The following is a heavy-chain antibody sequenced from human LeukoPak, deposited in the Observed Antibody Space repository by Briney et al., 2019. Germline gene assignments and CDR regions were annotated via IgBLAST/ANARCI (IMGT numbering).Heavy chain of an antibody. J-gene: IGHJ3*02. CDR2: IYPGDSDT. CDR3: ATAKVVPAANDAFDI. CDR1: GYSFTSYW. Sequence: GESLKISCKGSGYSFTSYWIGWVRQMPGKGLEWMGVIYPGDSDTRYSPSFQGQVTISGDKSISTAYLQWSSLKASDTAMYYCATAKVVPAANDAFDIWGQGTMVTVSS. D-gene: IGHD2-2*01. V-gene: IGHV5-51*01.